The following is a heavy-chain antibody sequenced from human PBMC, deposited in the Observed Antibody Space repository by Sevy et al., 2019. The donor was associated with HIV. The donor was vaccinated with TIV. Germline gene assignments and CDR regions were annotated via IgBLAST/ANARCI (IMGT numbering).Heavy chain of an antibody. Sequence: GGSLRLSCAASGFSFTNYAISWARQAPGKGLEWVSVITSDGYSTYYAHSVKGRFTISRDNSKNTVFLQMNSLRAEDTAVYYCAKEKHYDSSYAMDVWGQGTTVTVSS. V-gene: IGHV3-23*01. CDR3: AKEKHYDSSYAMDV. J-gene: IGHJ6*02. CDR2: ITSDGYST. CDR1: GFSFTNYA. D-gene: IGHD3-22*01.